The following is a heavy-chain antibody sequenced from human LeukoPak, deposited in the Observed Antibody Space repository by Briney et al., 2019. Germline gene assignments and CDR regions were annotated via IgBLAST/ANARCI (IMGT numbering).Heavy chain of an antibody. CDR2: ISAYNGNT. CDR3: AREVPITMVRGAYFYYYYMDV. CDR1: GSSFTGYY. J-gene: IGHJ6*03. Sequence: GASGKLSFKASGSSFTGYYLHWVRQAPGQGLEWMGWISAYNGNTNYAQKLQGRVTMTTDTSTSTAYMELRSLRSDDTAVYYCAREVPITMVRGAYFYYYYMDVWGKGTTVTISS. D-gene: IGHD3-10*01. V-gene: IGHV1-18*04.